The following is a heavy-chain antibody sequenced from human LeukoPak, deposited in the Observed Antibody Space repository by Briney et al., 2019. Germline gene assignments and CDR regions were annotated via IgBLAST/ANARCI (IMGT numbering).Heavy chain of an antibody. CDR1: GGSFSGYY. CDR2: INHSGST. V-gene: IGHV4-34*01. CDR3: ARLPYYYGSGSHDAFDI. D-gene: IGHD3-10*01. J-gene: IGHJ3*02. Sequence: SETLSLTCAVYGGSFSGYYWSWIRQPPGKGLEWNGEINHSGSTNYNPSLKSRVTISVDTSKNQFSLKLSSVTAADTAVYYCARLPYYYGSGSHDAFDIWGQGTMVTVSS.